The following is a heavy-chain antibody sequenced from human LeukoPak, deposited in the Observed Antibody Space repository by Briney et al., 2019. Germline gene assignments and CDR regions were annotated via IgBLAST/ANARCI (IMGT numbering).Heavy chain of an antibody. V-gene: IGHV3-30-3*01. CDR1: GFTFSSYA. Sequence: GGSLRLSCAASGFTFSSYAMHWARQAPSKGLEWVAVISYDGSNKYYADSVKGRFTISRDNSKNTLYLQMNSLRAEDTAVYYCARVRGVRGPGGWFDPWGQGSLVTVSS. CDR3: ARVRGVRGPGGWFDP. CDR2: ISYDGSNK. J-gene: IGHJ5*02. D-gene: IGHD3-10*01.